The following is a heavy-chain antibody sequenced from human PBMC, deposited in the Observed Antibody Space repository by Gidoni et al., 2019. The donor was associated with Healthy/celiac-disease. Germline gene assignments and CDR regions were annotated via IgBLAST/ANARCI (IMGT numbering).Heavy chain of an antibody. CDR3: ARAAWFRPLVFDY. J-gene: IGHJ4*02. Sequence: QVQLVESGGGVVQPGRSLRLSCAAPGFTFSSYAMHWVRQAPGKGLGWVAVISYDGSNKYYADSVKGRFTISRDNSKNTLYLQMNSLSAEDTAVYYCARAAWFRPLVFDYWGQGTLVTVSS. CDR2: ISYDGSNK. D-gene: IGHD3-10*01. CDR1: GFTFSSYA. V-gene: IGHV3-30*01.